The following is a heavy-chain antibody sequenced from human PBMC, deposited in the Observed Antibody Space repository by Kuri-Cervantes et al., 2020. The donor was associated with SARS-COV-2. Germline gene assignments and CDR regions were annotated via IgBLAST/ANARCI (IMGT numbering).Heavy chain of an antibody. CDR1: GYTFTSYA. J-gene: IGHJ5*02. V-gene: IGHV7-4-1*02. Sequence: GGSLRLSCKTSGYTFTSYAMNWVRQAPGQGLEWMGWINTNTGNPTYAQGFTGRFVFSLDTSVSTAYLQISSLKAEDTAVYYCAREIAWEWQHNWFDPWGQGTLVTVSS. D-gene: IGHD3-3*01. CDR3: AREIAWEWQHNWFDP. CDR2: INTNTGNP.